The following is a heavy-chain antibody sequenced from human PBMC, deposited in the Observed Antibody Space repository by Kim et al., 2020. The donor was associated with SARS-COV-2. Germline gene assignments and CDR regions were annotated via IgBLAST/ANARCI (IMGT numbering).Heavy chain of an antibody. CDR2: ISGSGGST. D-gene: IGHD6-13*01. J-gene: IGHJ6*02. CDR1: GFTFSSYA. V-gene: IGHV3-23*01. CDR3: AKPATSSSWTYYYYGMDV. Sequence: GGSLRLSCAASGFTFSSYAMSWVRQAPGKGLEWVSAISGSGGSTYYADSVKGRFTISRDNSKNTLYLQMNSLRAEDTAVYYCAKPATSSSWTYYYYGMDVWGQGTTVTVSS.